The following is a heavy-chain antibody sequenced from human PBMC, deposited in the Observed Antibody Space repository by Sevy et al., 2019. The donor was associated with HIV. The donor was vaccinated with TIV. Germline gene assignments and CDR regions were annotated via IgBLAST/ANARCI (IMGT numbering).Heavy chain of an antibody. D-gene: IGHD3-16*02. Sequence: SETLSLTCTVSGGSISSSYWSWIRQPPGKGLEWIGYIFHTGSTTYNPSLKSRVTISLDTSKSQFSLKLNSVTAADTAVYYRPIYLSTYVLGSYRYGGSYVDLWGRGTLVTVSS. V-gene: IGHV4-59*13. J-gene: IGHJ2*01. CDR3: PIYLSTYVLGSYRYGGSYVDL. CDR1: GGSISSSY. CDR2: IFHTGST.